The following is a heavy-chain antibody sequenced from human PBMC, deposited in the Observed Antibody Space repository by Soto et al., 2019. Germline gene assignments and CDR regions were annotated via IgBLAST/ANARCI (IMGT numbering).Heavy chain of an antibody. J-gene: IGHJ3*02. V-gene: IGHV3-30*03. CDR3: ATIPKPCCSGGSCYSKSDAFDI. CDR1: GFTFSSYG. CDR2: ISYDGSNK. D-gene: IGHD2-15*01. Sequence: QVQLVESGGGVVQPGRSLRLSCAASGFTFSSYGMHWVRQAPGKGLEWVAVISYDGSNKYYADSVKGRFTISRDNSKNTMYLQMNSLRAEDTAVYYCATIPKPCCSGGSCYSKSDAFDIWGQGTMVTVSS.